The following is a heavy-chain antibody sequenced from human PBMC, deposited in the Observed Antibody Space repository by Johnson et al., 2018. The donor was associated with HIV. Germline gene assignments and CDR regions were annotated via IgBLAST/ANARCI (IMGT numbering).Heavy chain of an antibody. J-gene: IGHJ3*02. Sequence: VQLVESGGGLVQPGGSLRLSCAASGFTVSSNYMSWVRQAPGKGLEWVSAISWNSGSIGYADSVKGRFTISRDNAKNSLYLQMNSLRAEDTALYYCAKEMTVGTTTACGIWGQGTMVTVSS. CDR3: AKEMTVGTTTACGI. CDR1: GFTVSSNY. D-gene: IGHD1-1*01. CDR2: ISWNSGSI. V-gene: IGHV3-9*01.